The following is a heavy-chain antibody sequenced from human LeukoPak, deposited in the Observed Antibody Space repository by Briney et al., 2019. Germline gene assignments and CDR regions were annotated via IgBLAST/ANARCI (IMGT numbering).Heavy chain of an antibody. Sequence: ASVTLSLTASVYTFTDYYIHWVWIAPPPGHEWMWLISLYTGGANYTQKFQGRVTMTRDMSISTAYMELSRVRSDDAAVYYCASSIIYDAVDFWGQGTMFTVSS. CDR1: VYTFTDYY. CDR2: ISLYTGGA. V-gene: IGHV1-2*02. J-gene: IGHJ3*01. CDR3: ASSIIYDAVDF.